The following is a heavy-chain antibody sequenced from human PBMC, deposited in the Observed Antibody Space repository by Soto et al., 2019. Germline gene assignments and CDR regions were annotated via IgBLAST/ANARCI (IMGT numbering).Heavy chain of an antibody. Sequence: EVQLVESGGGLVQPGGSLRLSCAASGFTFSSYWMSWVRQAPGKGLEWVANIKQDGSEKYYVDSVKGRFTISRDNAKNSLYLQMNSLRAEDTAVYYCARSPSYYDYIWGSYRSPGFDIWGQWTMVTVSS. CDR2: IKQDGSEK. CDR1: GFTFSSYW. D-gene: IGHD3-16*02. J-gene: IGHJ3*02. V-gene: IGHV3-7*01. CDR3: ARSPSYYDYIWGSYRSPGFDI.